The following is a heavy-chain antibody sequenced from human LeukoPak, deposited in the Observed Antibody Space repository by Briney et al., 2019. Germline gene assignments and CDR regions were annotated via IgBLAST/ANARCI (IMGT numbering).Heavy chain of an antibody. CDR1: GGSFSGYY. CDR3: ARGPEIAAATPIDL. D-gene: IGHD6-13*01. J-gene: IGHJ2*01. V-gene: IGHV4-34*01. CDR2: INHSGST. Sequence: RSSETLSLTCAVYGGSFSGYYWSWIRQPPGKGLEWIGEINHSGSTNYNPSLKGRVTISVDTSKNQFSLKLSSVTAADTAVYYCARGPEIAAATPIDLWGRGTLVTVSS.